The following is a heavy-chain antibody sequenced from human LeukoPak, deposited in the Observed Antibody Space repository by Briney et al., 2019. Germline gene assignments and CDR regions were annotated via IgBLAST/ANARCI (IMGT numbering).Heavy chain of an antibody. J-gene: IGHJ4*02. V-gene: IGHV1-69*04. CDR3: ARDGEMTYYFDY. CDR1: GGTFSSYA. D-gene: IGHD3-3*01. CDR2: IIPILGIA. Sequence: GASVKVSCKASGGTFSSYAISWVRQAPGQGLEWMGRIIPILGIASYAQKLQGRVTITADKSTSTAYMELSSLRSEDTAVYYCARDGEMTYYFDYWGQGTLVTVSS.